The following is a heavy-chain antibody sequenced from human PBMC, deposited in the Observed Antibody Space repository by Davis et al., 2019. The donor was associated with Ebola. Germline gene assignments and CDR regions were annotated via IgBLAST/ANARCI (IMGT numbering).Heavy chain of an antibody. CDR3: ASGSGWYYYYYGMDV. V-gene: IGHV3-74*01. CDR2: INSDGSST. D-gene: IGHD6-19*01. Sequence: GESLKISCAASGFTFSSYWMHWVRQAPGKGLVWVSRINSDGSSTSYADSVKGRFTISRDNAKNTLYLQMNSLRAEDTAVYYCASGSGWYYYYYGMDVWGQGTTVTVSS. J-gene: IGHJ6*02. CDR1: GFTFSSYW.